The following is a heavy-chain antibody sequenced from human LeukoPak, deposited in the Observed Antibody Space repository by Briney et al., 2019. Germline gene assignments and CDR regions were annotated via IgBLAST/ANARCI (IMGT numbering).Heavy chain of an antibody. CDR3: ARWGTAMASSDY. V-gene: IGHV4-34*01. D-gene: IGHD5-18*01. J-gene: IGHJ4*02. Sequence: PSETLSLTFAVYGGSFSGYYWSWIRQPPGKGLEWIGEIKHSGRTNCNPSVKCRVTISVDTSKNQFSLKLSSVTAADTAVYYCARWGTAMASSDYWGQGTLVTVSS. CDR2: IKHSGRT. CDR1: GGSFSGYY.